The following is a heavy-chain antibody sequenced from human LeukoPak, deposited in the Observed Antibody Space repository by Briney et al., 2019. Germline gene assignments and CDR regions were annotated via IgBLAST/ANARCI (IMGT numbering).Heavy chain of an antibody. V-gene: IGHV4-34*01. D-gene: IGHD6-13*01. CDR2: INHSGST. Sequence: PSETLSLTCAVYGGSFSGYYWSWIRQPPGKGLEWIGEINHSGSTNYNPSLKSRVTISVDTSKNQFSLKLSSVTAADTAVYYCARAVIAASPAGMDVWGQGTMVTVSS. CDR1: GGSFSGYY. CDR3: ARAVIAASPAGMDV. J-gene: IGHJ6*02.